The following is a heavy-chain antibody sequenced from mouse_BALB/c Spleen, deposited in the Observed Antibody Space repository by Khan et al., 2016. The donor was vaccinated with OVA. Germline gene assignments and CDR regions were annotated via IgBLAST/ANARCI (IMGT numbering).Heavy chain of an antibody. D-gene: IGHD1-1*01. V-gene: IGHV1S136*01. J-gene: IGHJ3*01. CDR2: IYPFNDDT. Sequence: EVQLQQSGPELVKPGASVKMSCKASGYTFTSYVMHWVKQKPGLGLEWIGYIYPFNDDTKYNENFKGKATLTSDKSSSTAYMELSSLTYEDSAFYYCAPVGNYYVSFAYWGQGTLVTVSA. CDR1: GYTFTSYV. CDR3: APVGNYYVSFAY.